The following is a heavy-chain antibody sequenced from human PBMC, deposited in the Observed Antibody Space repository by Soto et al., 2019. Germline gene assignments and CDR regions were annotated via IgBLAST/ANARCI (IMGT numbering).Heavy chain of an antibody. V-gene: IGHV2-5*01. D-gene: IGHD3-3*01. J-gene: IGHJ4*02. CDR3: AHAYDFWSGYALQPYSFDY. CDR2: IYWNDDK. Sequence: QITLKESGPTLVKPTQTLTLTCTFSGFSLSTSGVGVGWIRQPPGKALEWLALIYWNDDKRYSPSLKSRLTNTKDTSKNQVVLTMTNMDPVDTATYYCAHAYDFWSGYALQPYSFDYWGQGTLVTVSS. CDR1: GFSLSTSGVG.